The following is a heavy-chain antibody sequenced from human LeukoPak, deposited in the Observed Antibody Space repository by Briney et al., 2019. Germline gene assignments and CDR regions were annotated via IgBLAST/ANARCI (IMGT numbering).Heavy chain of an antibody. V-gene: IGHV1-2*02. CDR1: GYTFTGYY. CDR2: INPNSGGT. Sequence: ASVKVSCKASGYTFTGYYMHWVRQAPGQGLEWMGWINPNSGGTNYAQKFQGRVTMTRDTSISTAYMELSRLRSDDTAVYYCARGGGVITMVRGIDNYGMDVWGQGTTATVSS. D-gene: IGHD3-10*01. J-gene: IGHJ6*02. CDR3: ARGGGVITMVRGIDNYGMDV.